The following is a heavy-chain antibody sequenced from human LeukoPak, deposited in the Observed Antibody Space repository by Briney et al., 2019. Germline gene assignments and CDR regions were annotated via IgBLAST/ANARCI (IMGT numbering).Heavy chain of an antibody. CDR3: ARSYGDSSHAFDI. D-gene: IGHD4-17*01. Sequence: ASVTVSCKASGYTFTGYYMHWVRQAPGQGLEWMGWINPNSGGTNYAQKFQGRVTMTRDTSISTAYMELSRLRSDDTAVYYCARSYGDSSHAFDIWGQGTMVTVSS. V-gene: IGHV1-2*02. J-gene: IGHJ3*02. CDR2: INPNSGGT. CDR1: GYTFTGYY.